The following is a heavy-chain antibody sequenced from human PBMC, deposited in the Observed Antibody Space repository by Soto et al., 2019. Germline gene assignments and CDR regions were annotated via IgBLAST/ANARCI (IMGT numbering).Heavy chain of an antibody. CDR3: ARGHSDFLFDY. J-gene: IGHJ4*02. Sequence: SEKLSLTCAVYGGSFSGYYWSWIRQPPGKGLEWIGEINHSGSTNYNPSLKSRVTISVDTSKNQFSLKLSSVTAADTAVYYCARGHSDFLFDYWGQGTLV. CDR2: INHSGST. CDR1: GGSFSGYY. V-gene: IGHV4-34*01. D-gene: IGHD2-21*01.